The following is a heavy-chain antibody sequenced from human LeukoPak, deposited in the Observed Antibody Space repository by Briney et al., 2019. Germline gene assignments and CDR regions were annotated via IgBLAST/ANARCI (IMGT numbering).Heavy chain of an antibody. CDR3: ATVAGGPPSY. V-gene: IGHV1-24*01. Sequence: ASVKVSCKASGGTFSTYPISWVRQAPGKGLEWMGGFDPEDGETIYAQKFQGRVTMTEDTSTDTAYMELSSLRSEDTAVYYCATVAGGPPSYWGQGTLVTVSS. D-gene: IGHD6-19*01. CDR2: FDPEDGET. CDR1: GGTFSTYP. J-gene: IGHJ4*02.